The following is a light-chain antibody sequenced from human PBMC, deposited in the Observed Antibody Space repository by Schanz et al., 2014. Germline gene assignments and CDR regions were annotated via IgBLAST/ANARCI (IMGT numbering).Light chain of an antibody. Sequence: QSALTQPPSASGSPGQSVTISCTGTSSDVGGYNYVSWYQQHPGKAPKLMIYEVNKRPSGVPDRFSGSKSGNTASLTISGLQVEDEADYYCSSYTSSNTGVFGGGTKLTVL. J-gene: IGLJ3*02. V-gene: IGLV2-8*01. CDR1: SSDVGGYNY. CDR3: SSYTSSNTGV. CDR2: EVN.